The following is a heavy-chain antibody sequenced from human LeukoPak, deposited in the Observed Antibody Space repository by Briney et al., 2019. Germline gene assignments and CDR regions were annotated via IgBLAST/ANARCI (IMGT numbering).Heavy chain of an antibody. J-gene: IGHJ4*02. D-gene: IGHD6-19*01. V-gene: IGHV3-9*01. Sequence: PGRSLRLSCAASGFTFDDYAMHWVRQAPGKGLGWVSGISWNSGSIGYADSVKGRFTISRDNAKSSLYLQMNSLRAEDTALYYCAKDKSSGWYDGGVLFDYWGQGTLVTVSS. CDR1: GFTFDDYA. CDR3: AKDKSSGWYDGGVLFDY. CDR2: ISWNSGSI.